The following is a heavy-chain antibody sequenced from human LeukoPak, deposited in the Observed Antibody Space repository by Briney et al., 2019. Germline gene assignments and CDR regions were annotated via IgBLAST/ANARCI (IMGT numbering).Heavy chain of an antibody. V-gene: IGHV4-4*07. CDR1: GGSISSYY. Sequence: SETLSLTCTVSGGSISSYYWSWIRQPAGKGLEWIGRIYTSGSTNYNPSLKSRVTISVDKSKNQFSLKLSSVTAADAAVYYCAKASIAAAGWFDPWGQGTLVTVSS. CDR2: IYTSGST. D-gene: IGHD6-13*01. CDR3: AKASIAAAGWFDP. J-gene: IGHJ5*02.